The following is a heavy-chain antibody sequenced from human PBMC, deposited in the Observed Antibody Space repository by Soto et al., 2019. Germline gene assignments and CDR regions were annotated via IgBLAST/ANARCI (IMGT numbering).Heavy chain of an antibody. Sequence: ASVKVSCKGSGYGFTTYGITWVRQAPGQGLEWMAWISAHNGNTNYAQKLQGRVTMTTDTSTSTAYMELRSLRSDDTAVYYCARESEWELQDFDYWGQGTLVTVSS. D-gene: IGHD1-26*01. CDR1: GYGFTTYG. V-gene: IGHV1-18*01. CDR3: ARESEWELQDFDY. CDR2: ISAHNGNT. J-gene: IGHJ4*02.